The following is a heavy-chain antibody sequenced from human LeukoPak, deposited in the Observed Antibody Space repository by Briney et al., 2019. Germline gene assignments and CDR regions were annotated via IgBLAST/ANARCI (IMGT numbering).Heavy chain of an antibody. CDR2: IGHTGSIT. J-gene: IGHJ3*02. CDR1: GFTFSSYS. D-gene: IGHD3-10*01. Sequence: QPGGSLRLSCAGSGFTFSSYSMNWVRHAPGKGLEWVSYIGHTGSITDYADSVKGRFTISRDNAKNSLYLQMNTLRAEDTAVYYCARGSTMDYYTFDIWGQGTLVTVSS. V-gene: IGHV3-48*01. CDR3: ARGSTMDYYTFDI.